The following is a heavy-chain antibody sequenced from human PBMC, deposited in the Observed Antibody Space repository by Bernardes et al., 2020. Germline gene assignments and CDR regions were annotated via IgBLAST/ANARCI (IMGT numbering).Heavy chain of an antibody. CDR1: GYTFTGYY. Sequence: ASVKVSCKASGYTFTGYYLHWVRQAPGQGLEWMGWINPKSGGSSYGEKFQGWVTLTRDTSSSTAYMQLSRLKSDDTAMYYCASAGYTFNNETFDIWGQGTMVTVSS. CDR3: ASAGYTFNNETFDI. J-gene: IGHJ3*02. V-gene: IGHV1-2*04. D-gene: IGHD1-1*01. CDR2: INPKSGGS.